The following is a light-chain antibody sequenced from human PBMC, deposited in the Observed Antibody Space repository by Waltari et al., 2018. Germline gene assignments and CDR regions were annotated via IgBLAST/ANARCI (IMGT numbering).Light chain of an antibody. V-gene: IGKV3-11*01. CDR3: QQRINWPPT. J-gene: IGKJ1*01. CDR1: QHVSSY. Sequence: IVLTQPLATLSSSSVDGATLSCRASQHVSSYLAWYQQKPGQAPRPLIYDASNRATGTPARFSGSESGTDFTLTISSLEPEDFAVYYCQQRINWPPTFGQGTKVEIK. CDR2: DAS.